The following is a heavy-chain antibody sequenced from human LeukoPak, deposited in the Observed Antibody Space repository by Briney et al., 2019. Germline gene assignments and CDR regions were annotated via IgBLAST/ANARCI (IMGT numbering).Heavy chain of an antibody. CDR3: ARDAVDTANAV. J-gene: IGHJ6*02. CDR1: GFTFTTYW. CDR2: INSDGSIT. Sequence: GGSLRLSCAASGFTFTTYWMHWVRQAPGKGLVWVSHINSDGSITSYADSVKGRFTISRDNAKNTLYLQMNSLRAEDTAVYYCARDAVDTANAVWGQGPKVTVSS. D-gene: IGHD5-18*01. V-gene: IGHV3-74*01.